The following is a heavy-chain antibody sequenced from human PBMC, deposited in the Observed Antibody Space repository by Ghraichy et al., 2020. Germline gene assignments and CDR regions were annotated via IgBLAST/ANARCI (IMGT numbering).Heavy chain of an antibody. V-gene: IGHV4-59*01. CDR2: IYYSGST. CDR3: AGSGNYVILTGYKAPDAFDI. CDR1: GGSISSYY. D-gene: IGHD3-9*01. Sequence: SETLSLTCTVSGGSISSYYWSWIRQPPGKGLEWIGYIYYSGSTNYNPSLKSRVTISVDTSKNQFSLKLSSVTAADAAVYYCAGSGNYVILTGYKAPDAFDIWGQGTMVTVSS. J-gene: IGHJ3*02.